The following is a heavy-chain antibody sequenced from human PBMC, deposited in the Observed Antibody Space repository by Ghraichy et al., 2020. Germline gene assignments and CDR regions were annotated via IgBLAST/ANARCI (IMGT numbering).Heavy chain of an antibody. CDR2: ISYDGTYK. V-gene: IGHV3-30*18. Sequence: GGSLRLSCAASGFSFSSYGMHWVRQAPGKGLEWVAVISYDGTYKYYADTVKGRFTISRDNSKKTMYLQMNSLRAEDTAVYHCAKDKITTSYYYYSMDVWGQGTTVTVSS. J-gene: IGHJ6*02. D-gene: IGHD1-14*01. CDR3: AKDKITTSYYYYSMDV. CDR1: GFSFSSYG.